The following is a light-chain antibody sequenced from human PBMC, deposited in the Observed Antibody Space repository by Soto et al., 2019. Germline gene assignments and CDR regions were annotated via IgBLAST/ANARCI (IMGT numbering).Light chain of an antibody. CDR1: QTINNN. V-gene: IGKV3-15*01. J-gene: IGKJ1*01. Sequence: VMTKAPATLSVSRWEIATLSCRASQTINNNVAWYQLKDGQVPRLLIYGASTRATDIPARFSGSGSGTEFTLTISSLQSEDFAVYYCQQYNNWPTFGQGTKVDI. CDR3: QQYNNWPT. CDR2: GAS.